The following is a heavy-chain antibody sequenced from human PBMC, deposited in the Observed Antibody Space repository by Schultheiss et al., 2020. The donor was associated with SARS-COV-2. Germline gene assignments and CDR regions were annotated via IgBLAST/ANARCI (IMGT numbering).Heavy chain of an antibody. V-gene: IGHV4-59*01. CDR3: ARAVAAYCGGDCYSKRDYYYYYMDV. D-gene: IGHD2-21*01. J-gene: IGHJ6*03. Sequence: SETLSLTCTVSGGSISSYYWSWIRQPPGKGLEWIGEINHSGSTNYNPSLKSRVTISVDTSKNQFSLKLSSVTAADTAVYYCARAVAAYCGGDCYSKRDYYYYYMDVWGKGTTVTVSS. CDR2: INHSGST. CDR1: GGSISSYY.